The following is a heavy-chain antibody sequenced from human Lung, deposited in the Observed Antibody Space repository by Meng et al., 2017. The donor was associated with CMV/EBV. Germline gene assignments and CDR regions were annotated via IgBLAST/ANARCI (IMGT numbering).Heavy chain of an antibody. V-gene: IGHV1-18*01. CDR3: TTYERMNTVTKKKKYFQN. CDR1: GYTFTSYG. D-gene: IGHD4-17*01. Sequence: XVXVSXXACGYTFTSYGISWVRQAPGQGLEWMGWISAYNGNTNYAQKLQGRVTMTTDTTTSTAYMELRSLRSDDTAVCYYTTYERMNTVTKKKKYFQNWGQGTXVTVSS. J-gene: IGHJ1*01. CDR2: ISAYNGNT.